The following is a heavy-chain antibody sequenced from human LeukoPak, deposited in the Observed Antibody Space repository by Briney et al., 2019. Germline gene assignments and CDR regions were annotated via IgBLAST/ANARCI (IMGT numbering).Heavy chain of an antibody. CDR3: ARDLAYYYDSSGPFDP. Sequence: ASVKVSCKASGYTFTKYGISWVRQAPGQGLEWMGWISAYNGDTYYSQKLQDRVTVTTDTSTSTAYMELRSLRYDDTAVYYCARDLAYYYDSSGPFDPWGQGTLVTVSS. D-gene: IGHD3-22*01. V-gene: IGHV1-18*01. CDR2: ISAYNGDT. J-gene: IGHJ5*02. CDR1: GYTFTKYG.